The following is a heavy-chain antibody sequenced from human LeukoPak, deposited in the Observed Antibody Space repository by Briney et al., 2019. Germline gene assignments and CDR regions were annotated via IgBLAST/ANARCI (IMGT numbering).Heavy chain of an antibody. J-gene: IGHJ4*02. D-gene: IGHD5-12*01. CDR3: ARSPLVATEIDY. CDR1: GGSISSYY. Sequence: SETLSLTCTVSGGSISSYYWSWIRQPPGKGLEWIGYIYYSGSTNYNPSLKSRVTISVDTSKNQFSLKLSSVTAADTAVYYCARSPLVATEIDYWGQGTLVTVSS. CDR2: IYYSGST. V-gene: IGHV4-59*01.